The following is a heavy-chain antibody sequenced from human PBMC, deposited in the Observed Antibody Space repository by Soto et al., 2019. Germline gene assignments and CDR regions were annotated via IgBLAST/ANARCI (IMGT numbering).Heavy chain of an antibody. V-gene: IGHV3-74*01. CDR1: GFTLSTYW. CDR2: IDTYGSAT. Sequence: SGFTLSTYWMHWVRQSPEKGLVWVSRIDTYGSATRYADSVKGRFTISRDNAKNTLYLQMSTLRAEDTAVYYCARVLKSSGWDNDVFDIWGQGTMVTVSS. CDR3: ARVLKSSGWDNDVFDI. J-gene: IGHJ3*02. D-gene: IGHD6-19*01.